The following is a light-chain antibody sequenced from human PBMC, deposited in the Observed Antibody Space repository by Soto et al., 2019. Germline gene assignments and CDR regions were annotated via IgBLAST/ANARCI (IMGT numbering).Light chain of an antibody. J-gene: IGLJ1*01. CDR1: SSYVGGYNR. CDR3: SSYTSSSTYV. CDR2: EVS. V-gene: IGLV2-18*02. Sequence: QSALTQPPSVSGSPGQSVTISCTGTSSYVGGYNRVSWYRQPPGTAPKLMIYEVSSRPSGVPDRFSGSKSGNTASLTISGLQAEDEADYHCSSYTSSSTYVFGTGTKVTVL.